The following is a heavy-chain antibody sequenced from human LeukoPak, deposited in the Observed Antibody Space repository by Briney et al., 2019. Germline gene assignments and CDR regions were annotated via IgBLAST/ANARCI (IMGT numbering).Heavy chain of an antibody. Sequence: GGSLRPSCVESRFTFSNFWEHWVRQAPGQGPVGVSRIRSDGSTTDYADSVKGRFTISRDNAKNTLYLQMNSLRAEDTAVYYCIRDWRNLAFDHWGHGTLVTVSS. J-gene: IGHJ4*01. CDR2: IRSDGSTT. CDR1: RFTFSNFW. CDR3: IRDWRNLAFDH. D-gene: IGHD3-3*01. V-gene: IGHV3-74*01.